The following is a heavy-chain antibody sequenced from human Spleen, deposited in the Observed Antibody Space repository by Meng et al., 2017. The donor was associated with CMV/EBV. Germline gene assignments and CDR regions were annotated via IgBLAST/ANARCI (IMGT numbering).Heavy chain of an antibody. Sequence: GESLKISCAASGFTFSDAWMSWVRQAPGKGLEWVGRIKREVDGGTTVYAAPVKGRFTISRDDSKNILFLQMTNLKTEDTGFYYCTTVNYWGQGTPVTVSS. J-gene: IGHJ4*02. CDR3: TTVNY. V-gene: IGHV3-15*01. CDR2: IKREVDGGTT. CDR1: GFTFSDAW. D-gene: IGHD3-10*01.